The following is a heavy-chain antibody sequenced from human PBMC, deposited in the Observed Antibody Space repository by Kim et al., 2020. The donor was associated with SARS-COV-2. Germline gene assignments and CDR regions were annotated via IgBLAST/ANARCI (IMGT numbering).Heavy chain of an antibody. J-gene: IGHJ4*02. CDR1: GFTFDDYA. D-gene: IGHD6-13*01. Sequence: GGSLRLSCAASGFTFDDYAMNWVRQAPGKGLEWVSGISWNSGSIGYADSVKGRFTIARDNAKNSLYLQMNSLRAEDTALYYCAKDMEYSSSWIDYWGQGTLVTVSS. CDR3: AKDMEYSSSWIDY. V-gene: IGHV3-9*01. CDR2: ISWNSGSI.